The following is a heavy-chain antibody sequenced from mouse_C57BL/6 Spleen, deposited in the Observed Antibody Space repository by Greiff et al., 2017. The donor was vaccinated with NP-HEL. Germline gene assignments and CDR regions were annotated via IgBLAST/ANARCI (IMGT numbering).Heavy chain of an antibody. CDR2: IDPSDSYT. J-gene: IGHJ4*01. Sequence: QVQLQQPGAELVMPGASVKLSCKASGYTFTSYWMHWVKQRPGQGLEWIGEIDPSDSYTNYNQKFKGKSTMTVDKSSSTAYMQLSSLTSEDSAVYYCARTDYGNPYYYAMDYWGQGTSVTVSS. CDR3: ARTDYGNPYYYAMDY. CDR1: GYTFTSYW. D-gene: IGHD2-1*01. V-gene: IGHV1-69*01.